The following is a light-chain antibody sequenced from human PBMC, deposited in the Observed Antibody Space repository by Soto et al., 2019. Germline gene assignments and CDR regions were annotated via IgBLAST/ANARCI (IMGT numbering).Light chain of an antibody. V-gene: IGLV2-18*02. CDR1: SSDVGGYNR. CDR2: DVS. Sequence: QSVLTQPPSVSGSPGQSVTISCTGTSSDVGGYNRVSWYQQPPGKAPKLLIYDVSNRPSGGSTRFSGSKSGNTASLTISGLQAEDEADYYCTSYETGSAYVFGPGTKVTVL. CDR3: TSYETGSAYV. J-gene: IGLJ1*01.